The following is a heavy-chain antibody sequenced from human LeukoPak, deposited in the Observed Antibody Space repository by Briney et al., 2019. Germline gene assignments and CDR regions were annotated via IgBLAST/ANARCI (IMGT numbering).Heavy chain of an antibody. Sequence: GESLKISCQGSGYSFPSSWIGWVRQMPGKGLEWMGIIYPGDSDTRYSPSFQGQVTISADKSISTAYLQWSSLKASDTAMYYCARFSVGGTYYPNYWGQGTLVSVSS. J-gene: IGHJ4*02. CDR2: IYPGDSDT. CDR3: ARFSVGGTYYPNY. V-gene: IGHV5-51*01. D-gene: IGHD1-26*01. CDR1: GYSFPSSW.